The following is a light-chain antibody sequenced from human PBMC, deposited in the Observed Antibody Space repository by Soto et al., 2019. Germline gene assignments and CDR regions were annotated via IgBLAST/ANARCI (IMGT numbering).Light chain of an antibody. CDR1: SSNIGNNT. CDR3: SAWHDSLNGVV. CDR2: SSN. J-gene: IGLJ3*02. V-gene: IGLV1-44*01. Sequence: QSVLTQPPSASGTPGQRVTISCSGSSSNIGNNTVNCYQQLPGTAPKLLIYSSNQRPSGVPGRFSGFKSGTSASLAISGLQSEDEADYRCSAWHDSLNGVVFGGGTQLTVL.